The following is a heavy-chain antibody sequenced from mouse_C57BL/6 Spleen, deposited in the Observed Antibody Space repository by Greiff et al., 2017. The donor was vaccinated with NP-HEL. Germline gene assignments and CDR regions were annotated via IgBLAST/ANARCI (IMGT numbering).Heavy chain of an antibody. CDR3: ARGPYYGSSYLYYFDY. CDR2: INPNNGGT. J-gene: IGHJ2*01. Sequence: EVQLVESGPELVKPGASVKIPCKASGYTFTDYNMDWVKQSHGKSLEWIGDINPNNGGTIYNQKFKGKATLTVDKSSSTAYMELRSLTSEDTAVYYCARGPYYGSSYLYYFDYWGQGTTLTVSS. V-gene: IGHV1-18*01. D-gene: IGHD1-1*01. CDR1: GYTFTDYN.